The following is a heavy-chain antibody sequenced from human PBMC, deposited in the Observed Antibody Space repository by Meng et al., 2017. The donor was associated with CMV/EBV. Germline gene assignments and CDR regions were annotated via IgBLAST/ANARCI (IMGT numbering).Heavy chain of an antibody. CDR2: IIPILGIA. V-gene: IGHV1-69*10. J-gene: IGHJ3*02. CDR1: GGTFSSYA. CDR3: ASRKWELLRGVAFDI. Sequence: SVKVSCKASGGTFSSYAISWVRQAPGQGLEWMGGIIPILGIANYAQKFQGRVTITADKSTSTAYMELSSLRSEVTAVYYCASRKWELLRGVAFDIWGQGTMVTVSS. D-gene: IGHD1-26*01.